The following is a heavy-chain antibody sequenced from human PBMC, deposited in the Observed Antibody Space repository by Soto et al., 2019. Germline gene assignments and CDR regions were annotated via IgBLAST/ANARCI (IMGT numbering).Heavy chain of an antibody. V-gene: IGHV3-30-3*01. CDR1: GFTFSSYA. J-gene: IGHJ6*02. CDR3: ARDRGSYYGYYYYGMDV. Sequence: ESGGGVVQPGRSLRLSCAASGFTFSSYAMHWVRQAPGKGLEWVAVISYDGSNKYYADSVKGRFTISRDNSKNTLYLQMNSLRAEDTAVYYCARDRGSYYGYYYYGMDVWGQGTTVTVSS. D-gene: IGHD1-26*01. CDR2: ISYDGSNK.